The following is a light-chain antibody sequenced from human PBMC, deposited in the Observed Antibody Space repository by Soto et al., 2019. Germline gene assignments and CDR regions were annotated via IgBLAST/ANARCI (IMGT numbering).Light chain of an antibody. J-gene: IGLJ3*02. CDR3: SSYTSSGTWV. CDR2: QVS. CDR1: SSDVGSYNR. Sequence: QSALTQPPSVSGSPGQSVTISCTGTSSDVGSYNRVSWYQQPPGTAPKLMICQVSNRPSGVPDRFSGSKSGNTASLTISGHQAEDEAEYNCSSYTSSGTWVFGGGTKLTVL. V-gene: IGLV2-18*02.